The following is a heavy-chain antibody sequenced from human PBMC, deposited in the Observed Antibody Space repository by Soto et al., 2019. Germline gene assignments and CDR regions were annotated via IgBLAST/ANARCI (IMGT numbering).Heavy chain of an antibody. D-gene: IGHD2-21*01. CDR1: GFIFSNSA. CDR2: ISYDGSSK. Sequence: QVQMVESGGGVVQPGRSLRLSCEASGFIFSNSAMHWVRQAPGMGLEWVAVISYDGSSKYYTDSVKGRFTISRDNSKNTVYLQMDSLRAEDTAVYYCARDVVIRGIGEFDYWGQGTLVTVSS. J-gene: IGHJ4*02. V-gene: IGHV3-30-3*01. CDR3: ARDVVIRGIGEFDY.